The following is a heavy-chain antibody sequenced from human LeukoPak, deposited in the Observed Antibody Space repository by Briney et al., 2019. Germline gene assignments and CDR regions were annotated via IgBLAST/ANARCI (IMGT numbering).Heavy chain of an antibody. D-gene: IGHD2-15*01. CDR1: GFTFSSYA. V-gene: IGHV3-30-3*01. Sequence: GGSLRLSCAASGFTFSSYAMHWVRQAPGKGLEWVAVISYDGSNKYYADSVKGRFTISRDNSKNTLYLQMNSLRAEDTAVYYCAKDYVVVAARLFASFDYWGQGTLVTVSS. CDR2: ISYDGSNK. CDR3: AKDYVVVAARLFASFDY. J-gene: IGHJ4*02.